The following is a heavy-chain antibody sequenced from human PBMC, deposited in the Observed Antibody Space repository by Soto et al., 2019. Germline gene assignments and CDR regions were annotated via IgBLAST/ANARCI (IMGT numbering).Heavy chain of an antibody. V-gene: IGHV1-3*01. J-gene: IGHJ6*02. CDR3: ARRRAHRSDYYYCMDV. Sequence: ASVKVSCKASGYTFTSHAMHGVRQAPGQRPECLGWINAGTGNTRYSQKFEVRVAISMDTSAKTSYMEMNSLTSEDTAVYYCARRRAHRSDYYYCMDVWGQGTTVTVSS. CDR2: INAGTGNT. CDR1: GYTFTSHA.